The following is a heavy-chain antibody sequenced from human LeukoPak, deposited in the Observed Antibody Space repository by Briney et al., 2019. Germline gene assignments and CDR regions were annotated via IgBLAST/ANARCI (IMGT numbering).Heavy chain of an antibody. D-gene: IGHD3-16*01. Sequence: GGSLRLSCAASGFTFSSYWMSWVRQAPGKGLEWVSYISSSSSTIYYADSVKGRFTISRDNAKNSLYLQMNSLRAEDTAVYYCASLGGGPLDIWGQGTMVTVSS. CDR2: ISSSSSTI. CDR1: GFTFSSYW. CDR3: ASLGGGPLDI. J-gene: IGHJ3*02. V-gene: IGHV3-48*01.